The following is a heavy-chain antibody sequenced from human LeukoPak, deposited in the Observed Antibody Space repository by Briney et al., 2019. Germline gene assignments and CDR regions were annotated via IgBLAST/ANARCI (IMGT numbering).Heavy chain of an antibody. J-gene: IGHJ6*03. CDR3: ARGVRPVYYYYMDV. V-gene: IGHV4-34*01. CDR1: GGSISGYY. D-gene: IGHD2-8*01. CDR2: INHSGST. Sequence: PSETLSLTCTVSGGSISGYYWSWIRQPPGKGLEWIGEINHSGSTNYNPSLKSRVTISVDTSKNQFSLKLSSVTAADTAVYYCARGVRPVYYYYMDVWGKGTTVTVSS.